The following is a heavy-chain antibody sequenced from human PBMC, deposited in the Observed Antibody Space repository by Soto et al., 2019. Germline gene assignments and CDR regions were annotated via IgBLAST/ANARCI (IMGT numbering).Heavy chain of an antibody. D-gene: IGHD3-10*01. Sequence: SETLSLTCTVSGGSISSSSYYWGWIRQPPGKGLEWIGSIYYSGNTYYNPSLKSRVTISVDTSKNQFSLKLSSVTAADTAVYYCARDIYGSGSYYYFDYWGQGTLVTVSS. CDR2: IYYSGNT. J-gene: IGHJ4*02. CDR1: GGSISSSSYY. CDR3: ARDIYGSGSYYYFDY. V-gene: IGHV4-39*07.